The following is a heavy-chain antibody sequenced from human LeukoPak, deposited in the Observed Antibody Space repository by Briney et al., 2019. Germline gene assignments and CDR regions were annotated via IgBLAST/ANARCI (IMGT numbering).Heavy chain of an antibody. Sequence: TGGSLRLSCAASGFTFSNAWMSWVRQAPGKGLEWVGRIKSKTTGGTTAYAAPVKGRFTISRDDSKNTLYLQMNSLKTEDTAVYYCTTGDYGDYGLFDYWGQGALVTVSS. CDR1: GFTFSNAW. CDR3: TTGDYGDYGLFDY. J-gene: IGHJ4*02. CDR2: IKSKTTGGTT. D-gene: IGHD4-17*01. V-gene: IGHV3-15*01.